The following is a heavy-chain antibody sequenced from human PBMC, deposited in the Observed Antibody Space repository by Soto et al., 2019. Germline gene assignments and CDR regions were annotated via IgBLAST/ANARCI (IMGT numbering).Heavy chain of an antibody. V-gene: IGHV4-39*01. D-gene: IGHD1-20*01. CDR1: GASISGSYYY. CDR3: ATSQKGYNWNYFDH. CDR2: VFYTGFT. J-gene: IGHJ4*02. Sequence: PSETLSLTCAVSGASISGSYYYRAWLRQSPGKGPERIGSVFYTGFTSYNPSLESRVSVSVDTSKSQFSLKLSAVTAADTAVYYCATSQKGYNWNYFDHWGQGALVTVSS.